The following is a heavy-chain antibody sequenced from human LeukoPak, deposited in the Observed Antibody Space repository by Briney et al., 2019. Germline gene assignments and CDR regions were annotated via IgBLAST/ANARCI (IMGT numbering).Heavy chain of an antibody. CDR2: ISGSGGST. J-gene: IGHJ4*02. CDR1: GFTFSSYA. CDR3: AKPGPLGYSSSSVHFDY. V-gene: IGHV3-23*01. D-gene: IGHD6-6*01. Sequence: GGSLRLSCAASGFTFSSYAMSWVRQAPGKGLEWVSAISGSGGSTYYADSVKGRFTISRDNSKNTLYLQMNSLRAEDAAVYYCAKPGPLGYSSSSVHFDYWGQGTLVTVSS.